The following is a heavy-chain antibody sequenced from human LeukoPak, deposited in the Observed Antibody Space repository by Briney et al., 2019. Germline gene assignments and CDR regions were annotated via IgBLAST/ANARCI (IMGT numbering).Heavy chain of an antibody. V-gene: IGHV4-61*02. CDR2: VYTSGST. Sequence: SETLSLTCTVSGGSISSGSYYWSWIRQPAGKGLEWIGRVYTSGSTNYNPSLKSRVTISVDTSKNQFSLKLSSVTAADTAVYYCARDLSGYYDSSSNWFDPWGQGTLVTVSS. CDR3: ARDLSGYYDSSSNWFDP. D-gene: IGHD3-22*01. CDR1: GGSISSGSYY. J-gene: IGHJ5*02.